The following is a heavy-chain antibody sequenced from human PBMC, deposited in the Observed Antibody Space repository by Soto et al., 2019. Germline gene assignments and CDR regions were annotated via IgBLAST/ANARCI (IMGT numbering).Heavy chain of an antibody. CDR3: AKDLTRQLAYWLDP. CDR2: INAHSGGT. V-gene: IGHV1-2*02. D-gene: IGHD6-6*01. CDR1: GFSFTGYY. J-gene: IGHJ5*02. Sequence: ASVKVACKASGFSFTGYYIHWLRQAPGQGLEWMGWINAHSGGTEYAQKFQGRVTLTRDTSISTAYMTLSSLRSDDTAIYYCAKDLTRQLAYWLDPWGQGTQVTVSS.